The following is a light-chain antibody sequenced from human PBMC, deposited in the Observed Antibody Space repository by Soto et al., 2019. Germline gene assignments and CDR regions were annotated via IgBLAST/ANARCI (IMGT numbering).Light chain of an antibody. CDR2: GAS. V-gene: IGKV3-20*01. CDR1: DILSSGF. CDR3: QHYENSPSA. Sequence: EIVLTQSPGILSSSPGERTTLSCRANDILSSGFLAWYQQRRGQAPRLLIYGASTRDTGIPDRFSGGGSETDFILTISRVEPEDFAMYYCQHYENSPSAFGPGTRLEIK. J-gene: IGKJ5*01.